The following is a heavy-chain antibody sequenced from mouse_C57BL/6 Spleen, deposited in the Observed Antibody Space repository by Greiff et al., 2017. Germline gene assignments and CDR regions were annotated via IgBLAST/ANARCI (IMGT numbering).Heavy chain of an antibody. J-gene: IGHJ2*01. CDR1: GFNIKDYY. CDR3: TTYYYGSSCDY. D-gene: IGHD1-1*01. Sequence: EVQLQQSGAELVRPGASVKLSCTASGFNIKDYYMHWVKQRPEQGLEWIGRIAPEAGDPEYAPKFQGKATMTADTSSNTAYLQLSSLTYEDTAVSYSTTYYYGSSCDYWGKGTTLTVSS. V-gene: IGHV14-1*01. CDR2: IAPEAGDP.